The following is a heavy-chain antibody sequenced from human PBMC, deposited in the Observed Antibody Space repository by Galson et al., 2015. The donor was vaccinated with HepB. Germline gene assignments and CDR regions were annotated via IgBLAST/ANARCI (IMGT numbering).Heavy chain of an antibody. CDR3: ARDPGSKGSGYYPFDY. Sequence: SLRLSCAASGFTFSSYAMSWVRQAPGKGLEWVSAISGSGGSTYYADSVKGRFTISRDNAKNSLYLQMNSLRAEDTAVYYCARDPGSKGSGYYPFDYWGQGTLVTVSS. CDR1: GFTFSSYA. D-gene: IGHD3-22*01. J-gene: IGHJ4*02. CDR2: ISGSGGST. V-gene: IGHV3-23*01.